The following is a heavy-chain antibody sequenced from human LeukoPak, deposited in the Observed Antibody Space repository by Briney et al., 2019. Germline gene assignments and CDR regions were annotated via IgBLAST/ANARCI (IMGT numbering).Heavy chain of an antibody. V-gene: IGHV1-46*01. D-gene: IGHD1-26*01. CDR1: GYTLTELS. J-gene: IGHJ4*02. Sequence: ASVKVSCKVSGYTLTELSMHWVRQAPGQGLEWVGIINPSGGSTSYAQKFQGRVTMTRDMSTSTVYMELSSLRSEDTAVYYCARPLIVGAVGYWGQGTLVTVSS. CDR3: ARPLIVGAVGY. CDR2: INPSGGST.